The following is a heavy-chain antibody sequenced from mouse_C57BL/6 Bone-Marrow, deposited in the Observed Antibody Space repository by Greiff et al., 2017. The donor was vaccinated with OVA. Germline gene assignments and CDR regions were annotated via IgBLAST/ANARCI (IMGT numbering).Heavy chain of an antibody. CDR2: IRSKSNNYAT. CDR3: VSQSYYGSSYWYFDV. Sequence: EVKLMDSGGGLVQPKGSLKLSCAASGFSFNTYAMNWVRQAPGKGLEWVARIRSKSNNYATYYADSVKDRFTISRDDSESMLYLQMNNLKTEDTAMYYCVSQSYYGSSYWYFDVWGTGTTVTVSS. CDR1: GFSFNTYA. V-gene: IGHV10-1*01. J-gene: IGHJ1*03. D-gene: IGHD1-1*01.